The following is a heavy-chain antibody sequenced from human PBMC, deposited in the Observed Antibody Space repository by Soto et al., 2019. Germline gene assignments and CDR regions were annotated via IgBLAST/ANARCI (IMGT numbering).Heavy chain of an antibody. CDR1: GGSISSDDYY. V-gene: IGHV4-30-4*01. D-gene: IGHD3-22*01. CDR2: IHSSGSI. CDR3: ARDLDGLHDDTSGPFPRPG. J-gene: IGHJ1*01. Sequence: SEPLSLTCTVSGGSISSDDYYWSWIRQAPGGGLEWIGYIHSSGSIYYNPSLKSRATMSIDTAGNQFSLKVSSVTVADTAVYYCARDLDGLHDDTSGPFPRPGWGQGTLVTVSS.